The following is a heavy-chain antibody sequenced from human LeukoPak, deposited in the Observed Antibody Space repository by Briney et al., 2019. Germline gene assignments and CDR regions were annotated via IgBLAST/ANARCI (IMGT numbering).Heavy chain of an antibody. CDR2: TSWNSGSI. Sequence: GGSLRLSCAASGFTFGDYAMHWVRQAPGKGLEWVSGTSWNSGSIGYADSVKGRFTISRDNAKNSLYLQMNSLRAEDTALYYCAKGGYYDSSGYYSFDYWGQGTLVTVSS. D-gene: IGHD3-22*01. CDR3: AKGGYYDSSGYYSFDY. CDR1: GFTFGDYA. V-gene: IGHV3-9*01. J-gene: IGHJ4*02.